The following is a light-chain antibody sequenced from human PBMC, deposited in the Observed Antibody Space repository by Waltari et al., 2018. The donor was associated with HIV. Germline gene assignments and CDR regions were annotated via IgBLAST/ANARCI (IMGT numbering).Light chain of an antibody. J-gene: IGLJ1*01. CDR3: SSYTSRVTYV. V-gene: IGLV2-14*03. CDR2: DVS. Sequence: QSALTQPASVSGSPGQSITISCTGTSNDVGGSNYVSWHHQHPGEAPKLIIHDVSDRPSGISNRFSGSKSGNTASLTISGLQTEDEADYYCSSYTSRVTYVFGTGTRVTVL. CDR1: SNDVGGSNY.